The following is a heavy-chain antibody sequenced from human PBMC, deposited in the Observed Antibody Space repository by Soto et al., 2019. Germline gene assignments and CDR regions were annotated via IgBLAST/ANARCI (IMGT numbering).Heavy chain of an antibody. CDR1: GYTFTRYD. CDR2: RNPQTGNT. V-gene: IGHV1-8*01. CDR3: ARLSEESSSSNYYYFYMDV. Sequence: QVQLVQSGSEGKEPGASMKISCQASGYTFTRYDITWVRQATGQGLEWMGWRNPQTGNTAYAEKFQGRVTKTRSTTINTAYMELSGLRSEDTAVYYCARLSEESSSSNYYYFYMDVWGKGSTVTVSS. D-gene: IGHD6-6*01. J-gene: IGHJ6*03.